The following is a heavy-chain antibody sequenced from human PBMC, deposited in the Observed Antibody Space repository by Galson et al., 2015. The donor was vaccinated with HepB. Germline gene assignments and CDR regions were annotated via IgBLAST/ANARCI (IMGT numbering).Heavy chain of an antibody. D-gene: IGHD3-22*01. V-gene: IGHV3-7*01. CDR3: ARDNPQIGYLDY. Sequence: SLRLSCAVSGFTFSSHWMSWVRQAPGKGLEWVANIKPDGRETYYLDSVKGRFTISRDNAKNSLFLQMNSLRAEDTAVYYCARDNPQIGYLDYWGQGTLATVSS. CDR1: GFTFSSHW. J-gene: IGHJ4*02. CDR2: IKPDGRET.